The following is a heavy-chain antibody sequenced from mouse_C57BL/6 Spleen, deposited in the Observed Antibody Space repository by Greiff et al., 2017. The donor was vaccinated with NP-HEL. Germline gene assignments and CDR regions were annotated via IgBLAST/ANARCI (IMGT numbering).Heavy chain of an antibody. CDR3: ARGNYGCLDY. CDR2: ISDGGSYT. V-gene: IGHV5-4*03. Sequence: EVKLVESGGGLVKPGGSLKLSCAASGFTFSSYAMSWVRQTPEKRLEWVATISDGGSYTYYPDNVKGRFTISRDNAKNNLYLQMSHLKSEDTAMYYCARGNYGCLDYWGQGTTLTVSS. D-gene: IGHD2-2*01. CDR1: GFTFSSYA. J-gene: IGHJ2*01.